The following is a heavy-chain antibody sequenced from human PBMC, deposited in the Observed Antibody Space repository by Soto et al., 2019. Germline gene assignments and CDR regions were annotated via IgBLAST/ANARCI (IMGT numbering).Heavy chain of an antibody. CDR3: ASPKIAFYNWFDP. CDR1: GGSISSSSYY. CDR2: IYYSGST. J-gene: IGHJ5*02. D-gene: IGHD3-3*02. Sequence: QLQLQESGPGLVKPSETLSLTCTVSGGSISSSSYYCGWIRQPPGKGLEGIGSIYYSGSTYYNPSLKSRVTISVDTSNNQFSLKLSSVTAADTAVYYCASPKIAFYNWFDPWGQGTLVTVSS. V-gene: IGHV4-39*01.